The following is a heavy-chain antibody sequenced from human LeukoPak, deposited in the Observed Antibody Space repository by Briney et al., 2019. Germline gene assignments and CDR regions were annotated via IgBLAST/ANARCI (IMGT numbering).Heavy chain of an antibody. CDR2: IRSDGSNK. D-gene: IGHD1/OR15-1a*01. CDR3: ARAGNIRFDY. J-gene: IGHJ4*02. Sequence: PGGSLRLSCAASGFGYTSHGMNWVRQTPGKGLEWVAFIRSDGSNKYYADSVKGRFTISRDNSKNTLYLQMNSLRAEDTAVYYCARAGNIRFDYWGQGTLVTVSS. V-gene: IGHV3-30*02. CDR1: GFGYTSHG.